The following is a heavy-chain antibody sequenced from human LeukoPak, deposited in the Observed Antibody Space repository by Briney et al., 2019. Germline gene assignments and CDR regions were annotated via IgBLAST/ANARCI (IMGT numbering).Heavy chain of an antibody. Sequence: GGSLRLSCAGSGFTFGGYGMQWFRQTPGKGLEWVSVIAYDGSRAFYADSVKGRFTINRDNSKNTMSVQMDDLRAEDTAVYYCTRYTKDHFDYWGQGTLVTVSS. CDR2: IAYDGSRA. CDR3: TRYTKDHFDY. V-gene: IGHV3-33*01. J-gene: IGHJ4*02. D-gene: IGHD2-2*02. CDR1: GFTFGGYG.